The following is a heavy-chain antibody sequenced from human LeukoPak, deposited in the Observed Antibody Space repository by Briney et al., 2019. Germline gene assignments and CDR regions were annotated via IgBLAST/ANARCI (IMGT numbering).Heavy chain of an antibody. D-gene: IGHD2-8*02. Sequence: ASVKVSCRASGYTFTSYAMNWVRQAPGQGLEWMGWINTNTGNPTYAQGFTGRFVFSLDTSVSTAYLQISSLKAEDTAVYYCAGKIAWWALDIWGQGTMVTVSS. CDR2: INTNTGNP. CDR3: AGKIAWWALDI. CDR1: GYTFTSYA. J-gene: IGHJ3*02. V-gene: IGHV7-4-1*02.